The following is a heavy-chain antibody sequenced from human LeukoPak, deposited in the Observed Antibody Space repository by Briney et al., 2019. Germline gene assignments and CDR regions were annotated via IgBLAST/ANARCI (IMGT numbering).Heavy chain of an antibody. J-gene: IGHJ3*02. Sequence: ASVKVSCKASGYTFTSYGISWVRQAPGQGLEWMGWISAYNGNTNYAQKLQGRVTMTTDTSTSTAYMELRSLRSDDTAVYYCASCGGGDCSLDAFDIWGQGTMVTVSS. CDR3: ASCGGGDCSLDAFDI. CDR1: GYTFTSYG. CDR2: ISAYNGNT. V-gene: IGHV1-18*01. D-gene: IGHD2-21*02.